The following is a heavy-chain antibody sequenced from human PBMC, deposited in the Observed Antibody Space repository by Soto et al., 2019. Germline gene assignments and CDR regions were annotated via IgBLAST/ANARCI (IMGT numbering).Heavy chain of an antibody. V-gene: IGHV3-23*01. CDR3: TKDWVVVSTIPHL. Sequence: EEQLLQSGGGLVQPGGSLRLSCAASGFSFNDYAMSWIRQAPGKGLEWVSGISASGASIHYADSVKGRFIVSRDNSNNALYLQMSSLRVEATAMYYWTKDWVVVSTIPHLWGQGTRVTVSS. J-gene: IGHJ5*02. CDR2: ISASGASI. CDR1: GFSFNDYA. D-gene: IGHD5-12*01.